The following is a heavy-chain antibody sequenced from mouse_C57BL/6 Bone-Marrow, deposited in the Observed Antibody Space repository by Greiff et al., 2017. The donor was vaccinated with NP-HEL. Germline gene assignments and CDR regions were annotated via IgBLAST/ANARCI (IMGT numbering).Heavy chain of an antibody. CDR2: IYPRSGNT. V-gene: IGHV1-81*01. CDR3: ARTYDGYYEGWFAY. Sequence: VQRVESGAELARPGASVKLSCKASGYTFTSYGISWVKQRTGQGLEWIGEIYPRSGNTYYNEKFKGKATLTADKSSSTSYMELRSLTSEDSAVYFCARTYDGYYEGWFAYWGQGTLVTVSA. D-gene: IGHD2-3*01. J-gene: IGHJ3*01. CDR1: GYTFTSYG.